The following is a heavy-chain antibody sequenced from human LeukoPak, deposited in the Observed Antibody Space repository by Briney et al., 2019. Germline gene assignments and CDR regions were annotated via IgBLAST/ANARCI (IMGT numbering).Heavy chain of an antibody. CDR2: ISSSGSTI. V-gene: IGHV3-48*03. Sequence: GGSLRLSCAASGFTFSSYEMNWVRQAPGKGLEWVSYISSSGSTIYHADSVKGRFTISRDNAKNSLYLQMNSLRAEDTAVYYCARGWRQQPFDYWGQGTLVTVSS. J-gene: IGHJ4*02. D-gene: IGHD6-13*01. CDR3: ARGWRQQPFDY. CDR1: GFTFSSYE.